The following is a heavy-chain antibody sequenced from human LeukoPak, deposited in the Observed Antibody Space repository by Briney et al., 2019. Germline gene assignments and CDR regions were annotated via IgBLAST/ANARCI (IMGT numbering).Heavy chain of an antibody. D-gene: IGHD1-26*01. V-gene: IGHV1-8*01. CDR3: ARPWGVMGATDGVDY. J-gene: IGHJ4*02. CDR1: VYTCTSYN. CDR2: MNPNSGHK. Sequence: ASVKVSRKGSVYTCTSYNIKWVRHAAGQGLEWMGWMNPNSGHKGSAQKYQGRVHMTRNNYISTAYMKVSSLRSEDTAVYSCARPWGVMGATDGVDYRGQGTLVTVSS.